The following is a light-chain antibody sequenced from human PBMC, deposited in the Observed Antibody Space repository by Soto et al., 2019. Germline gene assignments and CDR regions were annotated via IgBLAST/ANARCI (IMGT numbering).Light chain of an antibody. Sequence: ETVMTQSPATLSVSPGERATLSCRASQSVINSCLAWYQHKPGQAPRLLIYGVSTRATGIPPRFSGSGSGTEFSLTISSLQSEDFAVYYCQQYSSWPLTFGGGTKVEIK. V-gene: IGKV3-15*01. CDR1: QSVINSC. J-gene: IGKJ4*01. CDR2: GVS. CDR3: QQYSSWPLT.